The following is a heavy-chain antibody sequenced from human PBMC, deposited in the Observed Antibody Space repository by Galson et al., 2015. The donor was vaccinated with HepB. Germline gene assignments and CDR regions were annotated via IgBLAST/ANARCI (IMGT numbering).Heavy chain of an antibody. V-gene: IGHV3-69-1*02. CDR3: ARDFWSAQSIESES. D-gene: IGHD3-3*01. Sequence: SLRLSCAASGFSFSIFNMNWVRQAPGKGLEWVSYMNQGSFIQYADSVKGRFTISRDNARNSLYLQMNSLRVKDTAVYYCARDFWSAQSIESESWGKGTLVTVSS. J-gene: IGHJ5*02. CDR2: MNQGSFI. CDR1: GFSFSIFN.